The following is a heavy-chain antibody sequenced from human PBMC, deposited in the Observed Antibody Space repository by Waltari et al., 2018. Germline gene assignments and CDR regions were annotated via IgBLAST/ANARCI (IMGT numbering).Heavy chain of an antibody. D-gene: IGHD3-9*01. Sequence: EVQLVQSGAEVKKPGESLKISCKGSGYSFTSYWIGWVRQMPGKGLEWMGIIYPGDSDTRDSPSFQGQVTISADKSISTAYLQWSSLKASDTAMYYCARHASHSISPATKYGMDVWGQGTTVTVSS. V-gene: IGHV5-51*01. CDR3: ARHASHSISPATKYGMDV. CDR1: GYSFTSYW. CDR2: IYPGDSDT. J-gene: IGHJ6*02.